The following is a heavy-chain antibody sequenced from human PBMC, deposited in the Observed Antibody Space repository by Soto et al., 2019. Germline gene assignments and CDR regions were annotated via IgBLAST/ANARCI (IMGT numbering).Heavy chain of an antibody. J-gene: IGHJ6*03. D-gene: IGHD5-18*01. CDR3: AKGGSKDTAMVNDYYYMDV. Sequence: EVQLVESGGGLVQPGRSLRLSCAASGFTFDDYAMHWVRQAPGKGLEWVSGISWNSGSIGYADSVKGRFTISRDNAKNSLYLQMNSLRAEDTALYYCAKGGSKDTAMVNDYYYMDVWGKGTTVTVSS. CDR1: GFTFDDYA. V-gene: IGHV3-9*01. CDR2: ISWNSGSI.